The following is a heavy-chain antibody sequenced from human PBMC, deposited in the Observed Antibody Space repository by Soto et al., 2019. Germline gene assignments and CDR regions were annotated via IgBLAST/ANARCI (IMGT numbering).Heavy chain of an antibody. J-gene: IGHJ5*02. Sequence: SETLSLTCAVYGGSFSGYYWSWIRQPPGKGLEWIGEINHSGSTNYNPSLKSRVTISVDTSKNQFSLKLSSVTAADTAVYYCARVRSSSWYGLWGGGGQNKPTNNWFDPWGQGTLVTVSS. V-gene: IGHV4-34*01. CDR2: INHSGST. D-gene: IGHD6-13*01. CDR1: GGSFSGYY. CDR3: ARVRSSSWYGLWGGGGQNKPTNNWFDP.